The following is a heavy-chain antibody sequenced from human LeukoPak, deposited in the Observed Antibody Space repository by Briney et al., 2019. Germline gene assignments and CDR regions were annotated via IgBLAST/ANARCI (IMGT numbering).Heavy chain of an antibody. V-gene: IGHV1-46*01. CDR3: ARSEIYGDYGGLDF. Sequence: ASVKVSCKASGYIFTNYYIHWVQQAPGQGLEWVGIINLSGWTTIYAQNFQGRVTTSRDMSTSTVYMELSSLRSEDTAIFYCARSEIYGDYGGLDFWGQGTLVTVSS. CDR2: INLSGWTT. D-gene: IGHD4-17*01. CDR1: GYIFTNYY. J-gene: IGHJ4*02.